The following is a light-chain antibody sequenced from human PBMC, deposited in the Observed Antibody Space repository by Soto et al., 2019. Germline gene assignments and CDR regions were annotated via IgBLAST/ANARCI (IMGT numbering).Light chain of an antibody. CDR3: SSYTNINTRACV. CDR2: EVT. J-gene: IGLJ1*01. Sequence: HSVLTQPASVSGSPGQSITISCTGTSGDIGSYNRVSWYQQHPGKAPKLIIYEVTYRPSGVSNRFSGSKSGNTASLTISGLQAEDEAEYYCSSYTNINTRACVFGTGTKVTV. CDR1: SGDIGSYNR. V-gene: IGLV2-14*01.